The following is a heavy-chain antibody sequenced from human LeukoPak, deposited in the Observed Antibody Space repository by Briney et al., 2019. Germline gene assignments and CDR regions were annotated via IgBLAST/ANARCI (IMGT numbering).Heavy chain of an antibody. CDR3: ARVVSTGLYMDYYFDY. CDR1: GYTFTGQH. J-gene: IGHJ4*02. D-gene: IGHD2-8*02. CDR2: INPKSGGT. Sequence: ASVKVSCKASGYTFTGQHIHWLRQAPGQGLEGMGWINPKSGGTNSAQRFQGRVTMTRDTSISTVYLDLSRLRSDDTAIYCARVVSTGLYMDYYFDYWGQGSLVTVSS. V-gene: IGHV1-2*02.